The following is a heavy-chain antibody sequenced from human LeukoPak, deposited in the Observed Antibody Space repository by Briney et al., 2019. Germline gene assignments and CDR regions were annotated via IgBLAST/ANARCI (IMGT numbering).Heavy chain of an antibody. CDR3: AAARHSGSYSPWFDP. CDR1: GFTFSDYY. V-gene: IGHV3-11*01. Sequence: GGSLRLSCAASGFTFSDYYMSWIRQAPGKGLEWVSYISSSGSTIYYADSVKGRFTISRDNAKNSLYLQMNSLRAEDTAVYYCAAARHSGSYSPWFDPWGQGTLVTVSS. D-gene: IGHD1-26*01. J-gene: IGHJ5*02. CDR2: ISSSGSTI.